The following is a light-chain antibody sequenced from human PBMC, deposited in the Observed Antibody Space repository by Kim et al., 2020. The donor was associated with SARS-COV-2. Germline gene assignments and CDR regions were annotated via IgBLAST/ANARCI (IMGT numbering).Light chain of an antibody. CDR3: CSYAGSSTWV. Sequence: GQSITISCTGTSSDVGGYNLVSWYQQHPGKAPKLMIYEVSKRPSGVSNRFSGSKSGNTASLTISGLPAEDEADYYCCSYAGSSTWVFGGGTQLTVL. V-gene: IGLV2-23*02. CDR2: EVS. CDR1: SSDVGGYNL. J-gene: IGLJ3*02.